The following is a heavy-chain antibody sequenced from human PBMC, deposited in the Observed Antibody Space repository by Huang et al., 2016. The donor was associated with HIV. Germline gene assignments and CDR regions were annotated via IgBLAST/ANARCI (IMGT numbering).Heavy chain of an antibody. D-gene: IGHD6-13*01. V-gene: IGHV1-69*01. CDR2: IIPIFGTP. CDR3: ARWEAAADNNWFDP. CDR1: GGTFSSCG. Sequence: QVQLVQSGAEVKKPGSSVKVSCRASGGTFSSCGISWVRQAPGEGLEGRGGIIPIFGTPNYAQKFQGRVTITADESTSTAYMELSSLRSEDTAVYYCARWEAAADNNWFDPWGQGTLVTVSS. J-gene: IGHJ5*02.